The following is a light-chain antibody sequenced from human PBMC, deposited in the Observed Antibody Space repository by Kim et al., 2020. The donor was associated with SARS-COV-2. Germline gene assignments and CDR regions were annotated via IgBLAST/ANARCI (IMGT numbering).Light chain of an antibody. CDR2: QDN. V-gene: IGLV3-1*01. Sequence: SYELTQLPSVSVSPGQTASITCSGDKLGEKYACWYQQKPGQSPVLVIYQDNKRPSGIPERFSGSNSGNTATLTISGTQAMDEADYYCQAWDSYTVLFGGGTQLTVL. CDR3: QAWDSYTVL. J-gene: IGLJ2*01. CDR1: KLGEKY.